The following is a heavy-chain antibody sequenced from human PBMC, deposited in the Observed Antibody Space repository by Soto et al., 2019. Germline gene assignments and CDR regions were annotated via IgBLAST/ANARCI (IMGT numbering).Heavy chain of an antibody. Sequence: SETLSLTCAVYGGSFIGYYCNWIRQPPGKGLEWIGEIDHSGYTNYNPSLKSRVTISVDTSKNQFSLRLTSVTAADTAVYYCARVRDWFDPWGQGTLVTSPQ. V-gene: IGHV4-34*01. CDR1: GGSFIGYY. J-gene: IGHJ5*02. CDR3: ARVRDWFDP. CDR2: IDHSGYT. D-gene: IGHD3-3*01.